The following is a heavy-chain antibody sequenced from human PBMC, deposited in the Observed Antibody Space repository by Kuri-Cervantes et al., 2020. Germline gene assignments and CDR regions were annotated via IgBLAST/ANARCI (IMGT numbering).Heavy chain of an antibody. CDR2: ISYDGSNK. J-gene: IGHJ4*02. CDR1: GFTFSSHS. D-gene: IGHD1-26*01. Sequence: GGSLRLSCAASGFTFSSHSMNWVRQAPGKGLEGVAVISYDGSNKYYADSVKGRFTISRDNSKNTLYLQMSSLRAEDTAVYYCARDSGPTVGFDYWGQGTLVTVSS. CDR3: ARDSGPTVGFDY. V-gene: IGHV3-30*03.